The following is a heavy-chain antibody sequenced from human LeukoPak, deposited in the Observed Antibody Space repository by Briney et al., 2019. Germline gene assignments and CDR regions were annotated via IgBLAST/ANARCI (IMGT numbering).Heavy chain of an antibody. V-gene: IGHV3-23*01. CDR1: GFTFSSYA. CDR2: ISGSGGST. J-gene: IGHJ6*02. CDR3: AKCAPDGDYVGYYYYGTDV. Sequence: GGSLRLSCAASGFTFSSYAMSWVRQAPGKGLEWVSAISGSGGSTYYADSVKGRFTISRDNSKNTLYLQMNSLRAEDTAVYYCAKCAPDGDYVGYYYYGTDVWGQGTTVTVSS. D-gene: IGHD4-17*01.